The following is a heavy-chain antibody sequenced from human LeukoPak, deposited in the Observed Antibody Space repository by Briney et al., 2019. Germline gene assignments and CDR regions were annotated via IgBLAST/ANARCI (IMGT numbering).Heavy chain of an antibody. J-gene: IGHJ6*02. CDR2: IYYSGST. CDR3: ARHVYSSSWYIYYYGMDV. D-gene: IGHD6-13*01. Sequence: SETLSLTCTVSGGSIGSYYWSWIRQPPGKGLEWIAYIYYSGSTNYNPSLKSRVTISVDTSKNQFSLKLNSVTAADTAVYYCARHVYSSSWYIYYYGMDVWGQGTTVTVSS. V-gene: IGHV4-59*08. CDR1: GGSIGSYY.